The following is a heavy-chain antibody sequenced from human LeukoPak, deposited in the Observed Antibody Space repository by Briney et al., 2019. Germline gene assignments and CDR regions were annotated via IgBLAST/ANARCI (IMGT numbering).Heavy chain of an antibody. Sequence: ASVKVSCKTSGYSFTDYYIHWVRQAPGQGFEWLGWISPKSGGTNYAQKFQDSVSLTRDTSIDTAYMELTSLRLDDTAIYYCASGVAANGRRLDPWGQGTLITVSS. V-gene: IGHV1-2*02. D-gene: IGHD2-15*01. J-gene: IGHJ5*02. CDR2: ISPKSGGT. CDR3: ASGVAANGRRLDP. CDR1: GYSFTDYY.